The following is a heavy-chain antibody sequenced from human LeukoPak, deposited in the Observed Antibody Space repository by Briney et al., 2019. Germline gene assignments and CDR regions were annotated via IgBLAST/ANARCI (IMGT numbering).Heavy chain of an antibody. CDR3: ARGRVVTAIPGYFDY. Sequence: SETLSLTCAVYGGSFSGYYWSWIRQPPGKGLEWIGEINHSGSTNYNPSLKSRVTISVDTSKNQFSLKLSSVTAADTAVYYCARGRVVTAIPGYFDYWGQGTLVTVSS. V-gene: IGHV4-34*01. J-gene: IGHJ4*02. D-gene: IGHD2-21*02. CDR2: INHSGST. CDR1: GGSFSGYY.